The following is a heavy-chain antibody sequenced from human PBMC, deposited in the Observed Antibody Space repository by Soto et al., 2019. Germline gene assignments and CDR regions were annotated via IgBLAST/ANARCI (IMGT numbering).Heavy chain of an antibody. V-gene: IGHV4-39*01. CDR2: IYYSGST. Sequence: SETLSLTCTVSGGSISSSSYYWGWIRQPPGKGLEWIGSIYYSGSTYYNPSLKSRVTISVDTSKNQFSLKLSSVTAADTAVYYCATLADNWNYSYYYYYMDVWGKGTTVTVSS. J-gene: IGHJ6*03. D-gene: IGHD1-7*01. CDR1: GGSISSSSYY. CDR3: ATLADNWNYSYYYYYMDV.